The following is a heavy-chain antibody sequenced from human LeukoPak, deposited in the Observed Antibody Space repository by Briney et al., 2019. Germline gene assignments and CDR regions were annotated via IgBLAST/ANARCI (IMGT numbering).Heavy chain of an antibody. V-gene: IGHV4-38-2*02. Sequence: SETLSLTCTVSGDSISSGNYWGWIRQPPGKGLEWIGSIFHTGSTYFNLSLKSRVTISVDTSKNQFSLRLSSVTAADTAVYYCARLRGYSYGLENLDYWGQGTLVTVSS. J-gene: IGHJ4*02. CDR3: ARLRGYSYGLENLDY. CDR1: GDSISSGNY. D-gene: IGHD5-18*01. CDR2: IFHTGST.